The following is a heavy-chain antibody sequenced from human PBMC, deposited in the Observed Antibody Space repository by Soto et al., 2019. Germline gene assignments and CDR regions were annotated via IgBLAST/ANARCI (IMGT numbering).Heavy chain of an antibody. CDR1: GGSSSSYY. V-gene: IGHV4-59*01. CDR2: IYYSGST. J-gene: IGHJ4*02. CDR3: ARDRDSSGWYDFDY. D-gene: IGHD6-19*01. Sequence: PSETLSLTCTVSGGSSSSYYWSWIRQPPGKGLEWIGYIYYSGSTNYNPSLKSRVTISVDTSKNQFSLKLSSVTAADTAGFYCARDRDSSGWYDFDYWGQGTLVTVSS.